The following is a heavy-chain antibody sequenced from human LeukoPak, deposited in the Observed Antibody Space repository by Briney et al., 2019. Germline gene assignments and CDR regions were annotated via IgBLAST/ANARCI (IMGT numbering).Heavy chain of an antibody. J-gene: IGHJ4*02. CDR2: IYYTGST. V-gene: IGHV4-59*01. CDR1: GGSISTYY. CDR3: ARAGTGYSAGWYY. Sequence: SETLSLTCTVSGGSISTYYWSWIRQPPGKGLEWIGYIYYTGSTNYNPSLKSRATISVDTSKNQFSLRLTSVTAADTAVYYCARAGTGYSAGWYYWGQGTLVTVSS. D-gene: IGHD6-13*01.